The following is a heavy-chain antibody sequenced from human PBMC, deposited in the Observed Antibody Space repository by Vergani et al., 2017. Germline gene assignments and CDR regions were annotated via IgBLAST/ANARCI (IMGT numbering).Heavy chain of an antibody. CDR2: INHSGST. CDR1: GWSFSGYY. Sequence: QVQLQQWGAGLLKPSETLSLTCAVYGWSFSGYYWSWIRQPPGKGLEWIGEINHSGSTNYNPSLKSRVTISVATSKNQYSLQLCSVTAADTAVYYCARDQYYFDYWGQGTLVPVSS. CDR3: ARDQYYFDY. V-gene: IGHV4-34*01. D-gene: IGHD2-2*01. J-gene: IGHJ4*02.